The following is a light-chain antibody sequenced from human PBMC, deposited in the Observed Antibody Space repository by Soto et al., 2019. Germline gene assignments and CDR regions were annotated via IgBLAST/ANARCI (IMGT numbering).Light chain of an antibody. Sequence: DIQLTQSPSFLSASVGDRVTITCRASQGISSYLAWYQQKPGKAPKLLIYDASTLQSGVPPRFSGSGSETEFTLTISSLLPEDFATYFCQHLHSYPFTFGPGTKVDIK. CDR1: QGISSY. CDR3: QHLHSYPFT. V-gene: IGKV1-9*01. CDR2: DAS. J-gene: IGKJ3*01.